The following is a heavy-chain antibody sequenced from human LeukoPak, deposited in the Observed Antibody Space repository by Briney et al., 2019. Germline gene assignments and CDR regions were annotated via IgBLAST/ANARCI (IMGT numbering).Heavy chain of an antibody. Sequence: ASVKVSCKTSGFTFTGHYMHWLRQAPGQRFEWMGWINAANGHTKYSQEFQDRITITRDTFATTAYMELSNLRSEDMALYYCARGRGPPNSNRDFYYYYMDVWGTGTTVTVSS. V-gene: IGHV1-3*03. D-gene: IGHD6-13*01. J-gene: IGHJ6*03. CDR3: ARGRGPPNSNRDFYYYYMDV. CDR2: INAANGHT. CDR1: GFTFTGHY.